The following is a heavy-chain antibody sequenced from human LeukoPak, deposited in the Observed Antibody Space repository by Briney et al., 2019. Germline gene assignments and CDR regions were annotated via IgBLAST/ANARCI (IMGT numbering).Heavy chain of an antibody. D-gene: IGHD2/OR15-2a*01. Sequence: PGGSLRLSCAASGFTFSSYWMSWVRQAPGKGLEWVANIKQDGSEKYYVDSVKGRFTISRDNAKNSLYLQMNSLRAEDTAVYYCERKFYSGPNWFDPWGQGTLVTVSA. CDR2: IKQDGSEK. CDR3: ERKFYSGPNWFDP. CDR1: GFTFSSYW. V-gene: IGHV3-7*01. J-gene: IGHJ5*02.